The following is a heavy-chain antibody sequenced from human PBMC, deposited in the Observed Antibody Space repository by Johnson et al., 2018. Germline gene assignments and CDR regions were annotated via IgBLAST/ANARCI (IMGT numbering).Heavy chain of an antibody. Sequence: EVQLVESGGGLVQPGRSLRLSCAASGFRFDDYAMHWVRQAPGKGLEWVSIISWNSGSIGYADSVKGRFTISRDNAKNSLYLQMNSLRAEDTAFYYCAKEGYSFYGMDVWGQGTTVTVSS. V-gene: IGHV3-9*01. D-gene: IGHD3-22*01. CDR2: ISWNSGSI. CDR3: AKEGYSFYGMDV. CDR1: GFRFDDYA. J-gene: IGHJ6*02.